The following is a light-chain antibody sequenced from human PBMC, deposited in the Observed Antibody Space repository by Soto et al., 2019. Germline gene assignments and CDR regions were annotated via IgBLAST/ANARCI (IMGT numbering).Light chain of an antibody. CDR3: QSYDSSPSGYV. J-gene: IGLJ1*01. CDR2: GDT. Sequence: QLVLTQPPSVSGAPGQRVTISCTGSSSNIGAGYDVHWYQQLPGTAPKLLIYGDTNRPSGVPDRFSGSKSATSASLAITGLQADDEADYYCQSYDSSPSGYVFGTGTKVTVL. CDR1: SSNIGAGYD. V-gene: IGLV1-40*01.